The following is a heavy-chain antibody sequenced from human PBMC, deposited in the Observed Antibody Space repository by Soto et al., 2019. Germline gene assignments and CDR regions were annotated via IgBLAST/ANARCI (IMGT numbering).Heavy chain of an antibody. J-gene: IGHJ3*02. CDR3: AIQAYRQWLGDAFDI. V-gene: IGHV1-69*04. CDR2: IIPILGIA. CDR1: GYTFTSYG. Sequence: SVKVSCKASGYTFTSYGISWVRQAPGQGLEWMGRIIPILGIANYAQKFQGRVTITADKSTSTAYMELSSLRSEDTAVYYCAIQAYRQWLGDAFDIWGQGTMVTVSS. D-gene: IGHD6-19*01.